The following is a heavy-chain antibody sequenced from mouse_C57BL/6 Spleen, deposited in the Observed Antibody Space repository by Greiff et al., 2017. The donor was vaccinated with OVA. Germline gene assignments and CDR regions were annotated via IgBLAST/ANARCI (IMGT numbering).Heavy chain of an antibody. CDR3: ARVNPDY. Sequence: VQLVESGAELAKPGASVKLSCKASGYAFTSYWMHWVKRRPGQGLDWIGYINPSSGYTKYNQKFKDKATLTADKSSSTAYMQLSSLTDDDSAVYYCARVNPDYWGQGTTLTVSS. CDR2: INPSSGYT. V-gene: IGHV1-7*01. CDR1: GYAFTSYW. J-gene: IGHJ2*01.